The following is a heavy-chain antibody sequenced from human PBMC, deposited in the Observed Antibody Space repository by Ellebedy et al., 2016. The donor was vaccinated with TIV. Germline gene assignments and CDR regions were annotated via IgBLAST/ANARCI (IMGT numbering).Heavy chain of an antibody. CDR3: ASSPERVGATEEFHY. Sequence: GESLKISCAASGFTFSDYYMSWIRQAPGKGLEWVSYISSSSSYTNYADSVKGRFTISRDNAKNSLFLQMNSLRAEDTAVYYCASSPERVGATEEFHYWGQGTLVTVSS. D-gene: IGHD1-26*01. J-gene: IGHJ4*02. CDR1: GFTFSDYY. V-gene: IGHV3-11*06. CDR2: ISSSSSYT.